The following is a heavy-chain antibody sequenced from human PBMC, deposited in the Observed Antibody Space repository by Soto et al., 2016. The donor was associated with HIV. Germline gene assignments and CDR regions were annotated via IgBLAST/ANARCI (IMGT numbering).Heavy chain of an antibody. CDR2: INPKNGVT. D-gene: IGHD3-10*01. CDR1: GYIFTDYF. Sequence: QVQLVQSGAEVKQPGASVKVSCKASGYIFTDYFMFWVRQAPGQGLEWMGWINPKNGVTDSAQKFQGRVTMTRDTSITNLYMELGSLTSGDSAVYYCARGAAGGSGAGNAFDVWGQGTLVTVSS. V-gene: IGHV1-2*02. CDR3: ARGAAGGSGAGNAFDV. J-gene: IGHJ3*01.